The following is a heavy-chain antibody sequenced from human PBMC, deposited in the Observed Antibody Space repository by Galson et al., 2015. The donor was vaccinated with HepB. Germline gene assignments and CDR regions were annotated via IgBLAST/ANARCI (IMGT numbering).Heavy chain of an antibody. Sequence: LRLSCAASGFTVSSNYMSWVRQAPGKGLEWVSVIYSGGSTYYADSVKGRFTISRDNSKNTLYLQMNSLRAEDTAVYYCAGGDLWSGYYPPFDYWGQGTLVTVSS. J-gene: IGHJ4*02. CDR2: IYSGGST. D-gene: IGHD3-3*01. CDR1: GFTVSSNY. V-gene: IGHV3-66*02. CDR3: AGGDLWSGYYPPFDY.